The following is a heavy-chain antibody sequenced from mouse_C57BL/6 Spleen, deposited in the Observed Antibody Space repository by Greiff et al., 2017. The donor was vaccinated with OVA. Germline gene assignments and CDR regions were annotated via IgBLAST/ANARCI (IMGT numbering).Heavy chain of an antibody. CDR1: GFTFSDYY. CDR3: ARVRNGYYPVLYYFDY. J-gene: IGHJ2*01. V-gene: IGHV5-16*01. Sequence: EVMLVESEGGLVQPGSSMKLSCTASGFTFSDYYMAWVRQVPEKGLEWVANINYDGSSTYYLDSLKSRFIISRDNAKNILYLQMSSLKSEDTATYYCARVRNGYYPVLYYFDYWGQGTTLTVSS. CDR2: INYDGSST. D-gene: IGHD2-3*01.